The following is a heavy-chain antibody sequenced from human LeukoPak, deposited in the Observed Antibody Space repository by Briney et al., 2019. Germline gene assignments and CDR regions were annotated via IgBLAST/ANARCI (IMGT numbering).Heavy chain of an antibody. CDR2: IYTSGST. D-gene: IGHD6-19*01. V-gene: IGHV4-61*02. J-gene: IGHJ6*02. Sequence: PSQTLSLTCTVSGGFISSGSYYWSWIRQPAGKGLEWIGRIYTSGSTYYNPSLKSRVTISVDTSKNQFSLKLSSVTAADTAVYYCARDVAVAGSANYYYGMDVWGQGTTVTVSS. CDR1: GGFISSGSYY. CDR3: ARDVAVAGSANYYYGMDV.